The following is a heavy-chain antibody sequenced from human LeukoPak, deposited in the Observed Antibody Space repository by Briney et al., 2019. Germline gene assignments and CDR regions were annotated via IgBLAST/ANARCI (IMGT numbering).Heavy chain of an antibody. CDR3: ARHGSPPDYGMDV. CDR1: GGSFSGYY. D-gene: IGHD1-26*01. CDR2: IYYSGST. Sequence: SETLSLTCAVYGGSFSGYYWSWIRQPPGKGLEWIGSIYYSGSTYYNPSLKSRVTISVDTSKNQFSLKLSSVTAADTAVYYCARHGSPPDYGMDVWGQGTTVTVSS. V-gene: IGHV4-34*01. J-gene: IGHJ6*02.